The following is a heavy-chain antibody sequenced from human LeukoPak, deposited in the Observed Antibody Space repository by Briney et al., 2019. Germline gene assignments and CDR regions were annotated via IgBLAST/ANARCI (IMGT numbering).Heavy chain of an antibody. CDR2: INPTGSST. CDR3: AREESGGYFDY. V-gene: IGHV1-46*01. D-gene: IGHD2-8*02. Sequence: ASVKVSCKTSGHTFTSFGFSWVRQAPGQGLEWMGLINPTGSSTNYAQKFRGRVTITRDTSTTTVYMELSSLRSEDTAVYYCAREESGGYFDYWGQGTLVTVSS. J-gene: IGHJ4*02. CDR1: GHTFTSFG.